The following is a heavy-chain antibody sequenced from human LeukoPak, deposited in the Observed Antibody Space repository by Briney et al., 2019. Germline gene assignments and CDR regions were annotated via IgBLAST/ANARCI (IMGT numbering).Heavy chain of an antibody. J-gene: IGHJ4*02. V-gene: IGHV3-21*01. D-gene: IGHD1-14*01. CDR2: ISTSSSYI. Sequence: SGGSLRLSCAASGFTFSSYSMNWVRQAPGKGLEWVSSISTSSSYIYYADSVKGRFTISRDNAKTSLYLQMNSLRAEDTAVYFCARNLHNNYFDYWGQGTLVTVSS. CDR3: ARNLHNNYFDY. CDR1: GFTFSSYS.